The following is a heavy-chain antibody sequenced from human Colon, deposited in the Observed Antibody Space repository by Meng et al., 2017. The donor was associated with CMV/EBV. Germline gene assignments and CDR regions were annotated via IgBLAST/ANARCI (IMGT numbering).Heavy chain of an antibody. J-gene: IGHJ6*02. CDR3: ARIAYGLDV. D-gene: IGHD3-16*01. CDR1: GFTFSTYS. Sequence: GGSLRLSCAASGFTFSTYSMSWFRQAPGKGLEWVASIGSGSSYIYYADSVKGRFTISRDNVKKSLYLQMDSLGAEDTAVYYCARIAYGLDVWGQGTTVTVSS. CDR2: IGSGSSYI. V-gene: IGHV3-21*01.